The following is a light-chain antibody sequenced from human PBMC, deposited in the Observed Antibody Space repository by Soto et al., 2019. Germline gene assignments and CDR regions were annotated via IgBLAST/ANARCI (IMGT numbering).Light chain of an antibody. J-gene: IGKJ3*01. CDR2: DVS. V-gene: IGKV3-11*01. CDR3: QQRSLET. CDR1: QSVSGY. Sequence: EIVLTQSPATLSLSPGERATLSCRASQSVSGYLAWYQQKPGQAPRLLIYDVSSRATGIPARFSGSGSGTDFTLTISGLEPEDVAVYYCQQRSLETFGPGTKVDIK.